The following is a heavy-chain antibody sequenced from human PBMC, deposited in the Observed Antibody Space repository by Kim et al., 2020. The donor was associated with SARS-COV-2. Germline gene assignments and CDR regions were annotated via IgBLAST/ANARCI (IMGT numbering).Heavy chain of an antibody. CDR3: ARVGRYYDYVWGSYRYTGTFDY. J-gene: IGHJ4*02. D-gene: IGHD3-16*02. CDR2: INHSGST. CDR1: GGSFSGYY. V-gene: IGHV4-34*01. Sequence: SETLSLTCAVYGGSFSGYYWSWIRQPPGKGLEWIGEINHSGSTNYNPSLKSRVTISVDTSKNQFSLKLSSVTAADTAVYYCARVGRYYDYVWGSYRYTGTFDYWGQGTLVTVSS.